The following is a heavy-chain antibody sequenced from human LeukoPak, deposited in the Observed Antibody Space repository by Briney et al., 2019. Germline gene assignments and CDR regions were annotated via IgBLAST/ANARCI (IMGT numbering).Heavy chain of an antibody. D-gene: IGHD2-21*02. CDR3: LAYCGGDCYSFDY. J-gene: IGHJ4*02. CDR2: ISSSSSYI. CDR1: GFTFSSYS. V-gene: IGHV3-21*01. Sequence: GGSLRLSCAASGFTFSSYSMSWVRQAPGKGLEWVSSISSSSSYIYYADSVKGRFTISRDNAKNSLYLQMNSLRAEDTAVYYCLAYCGGDCYSFDYWGQGTLVTVSS.